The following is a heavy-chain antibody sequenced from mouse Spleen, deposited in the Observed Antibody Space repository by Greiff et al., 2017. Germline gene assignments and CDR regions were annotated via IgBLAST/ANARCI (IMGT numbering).Heavy chain of an antibody. CDR3: ARRSFYFFDY. CDR2: ISSGGGNT. Sequence: VQLKESGGGLVKLGGSLKLSCAASGFTFSSYAMSWVRQTPEKRLEWVATISSGGGNTYYPDSVKGRFTISRDNAKNTLYLQMSSLKSEDTAMYYCARRSFYFFDYWGQGTTLTVSS. V-gene: IGHV5-9-3*01. CDR1: GFTFSSYA. J-gene: IGHJ2*01. D-gene: IGHD2-1*01.